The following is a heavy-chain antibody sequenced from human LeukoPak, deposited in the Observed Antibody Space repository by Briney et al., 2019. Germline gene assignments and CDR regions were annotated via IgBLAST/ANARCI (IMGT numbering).Heavy chain of an antibody. Sequence: SGGSLRLSCTASGFTFGDYAMSWVRQAPGKGLEWVGFIRSKAYGGTTEYAASVKGRFTMSRDDSKSIAYLQMNSLKTEDTAVYYCTSCYDILTGYYPNEFDYWGQRTLVTVSS. J-gene: IGHJ4*02. V-gene: IGHV3-49*04. CDR2: IRSKAYGGTT. CDR1: GFTFGDYA. D-gene: IGHD3-9*01. CDR3: TSCYDILTGYYPNEFDY.